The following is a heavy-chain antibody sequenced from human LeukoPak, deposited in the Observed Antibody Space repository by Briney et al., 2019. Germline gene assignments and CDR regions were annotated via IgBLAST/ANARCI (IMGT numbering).Heavy chain of an antibody. V-gene: IGHV4-34*01. Sequence: PSETLSLTCAVYGGSFSGYYWSWIRQPPGKGLEWIGEINHSGSTNYNPSLKSRVTISVDTSKNQFSLKLSSVTAADTAVYYCARANKDRRVAGLDWFDPWGQGTLVTVSS. CDR3: ARANKDRRVAGLDWFDP. D-gene: IGHD6-19*01. J-gene: IGHJ5*02. CDR1: GGSFSGYY. CDR2: INHSGST.